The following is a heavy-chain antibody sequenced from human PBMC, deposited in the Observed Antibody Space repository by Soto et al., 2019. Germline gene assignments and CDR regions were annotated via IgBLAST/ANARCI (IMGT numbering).Heavy chain of an antibody. V-gene: IGHV3-30-3*01. Sequence: GGSLRLSCAASGFTFSSYAMHWVRQAPGKGLEWVAVISYDGSNKYYADSVKGRFTISRDNSKNMLYLQMNSLRAEDTAVYYCARDRPDSSGWYVPTYYFDYWGQGTLVTAPQ. CDR2: ISYDGSNK. J-gene: IGHJ4*02. CDR3: ARDRPDSSGWYVPTYYFDY. CDR1: GFTFSSYA. D-gene: IGHD6-19*01.